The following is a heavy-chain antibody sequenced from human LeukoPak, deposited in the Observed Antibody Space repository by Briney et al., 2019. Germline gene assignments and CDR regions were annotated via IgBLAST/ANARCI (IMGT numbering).Heavy chain of an antibody. CDR2: IYYSGST. D-gene: IGHD2-15*01. CDR3: ARAGYCSGGSCYIFDY. V-gene: IGHV4-59*12. Sequence: SETLSLTCTVSGGSISSYYWSWIRQPPGKGLEWIGYIYYSGSTNYNPSLKSRVTMSVDTSKNQFSLKLSSVTAADTAVYYCARAGYCSGGSCYIFDYWGQGTLVTVSS. CDR1: GGSISSYY. J-gene: IGHJ4*02.